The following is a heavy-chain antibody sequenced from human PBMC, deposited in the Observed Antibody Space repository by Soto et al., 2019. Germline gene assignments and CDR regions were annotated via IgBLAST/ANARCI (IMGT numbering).Heavy chain of an antibody. V-gene: IGHV3-23*01. J-gene: IGHJ4*02. D-gene: IGHD3-10*01. Sequence: EVQLLDSGGGLVQPGGSLRLSCAASGFTFSNYAMSWVRQAPGKGLDWVSTISSSGSNTYYADSVKGRFSISRDNPKNTVYLEMKNLRAEDTAVYYCAKERLARGIDYWGQGTLVTVSS. CDR2: ISSSGSNT. CDR3: AKERLARGIDY. CDR1: GFTFSNYA.